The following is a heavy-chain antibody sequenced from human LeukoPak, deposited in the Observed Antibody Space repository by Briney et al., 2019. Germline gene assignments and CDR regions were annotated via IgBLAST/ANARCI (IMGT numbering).Heavy chain of an antibody. D-gene: IGHD6-19*01. Sequence: GASVKVSCKASGYTFTGYYMHWVRQAPGQGLEWMGWINPNSGGTNYAQKFQGRVTMTRDTSISTAYMELSRLRSDDTAVYYCARDRSPVAGTHFDYWGQGTLVTVSS. CDR1: GYTFTGYY. CDR3: ARDRSPVAGTHFDY. CDR2: INPNSGGT. J-gene: IGHJ4*02. V-gene: IGHV1-2*02.